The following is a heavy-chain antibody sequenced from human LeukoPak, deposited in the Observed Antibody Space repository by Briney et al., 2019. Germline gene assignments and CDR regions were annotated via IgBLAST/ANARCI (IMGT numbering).Heavy chain of an antibody. J-gene: IGHJ6*02. CDR1: GFTFSSYW. D-gene: IGHD2-2*02. V-gene: IGHV3-30*18. Sequence: PGGSLRLSCAASGFTFSSYWMSWVRQAPGKGLEWVAVISYDGSNEYYADSVKGRFTISRDNSKNTLYLQMNSLRAEDTAVYYCAKDPEYCSSTSCSTTYYYGMDVWGQGTTVTVSS. CDR3: AKDPEYCSSTSCSTTYYYGMDV. CDR2: ISYDGSNE.